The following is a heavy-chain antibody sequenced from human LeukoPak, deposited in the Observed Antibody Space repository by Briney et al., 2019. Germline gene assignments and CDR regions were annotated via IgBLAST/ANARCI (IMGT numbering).Heavy chain of an antibody. CDR2: IYYSGST. J-gene: IGHJ4*02. Sequence: SETLSLTCNVYGGSISSGDYYWSWIRQHPGKGLEWIGYIYYSGSTNYNPSLKSRVTISVDTSKNQFSLNLSSVTAADTAVYYCARVGTYYYDSSGHNFDYWGQGTLVTVSS. V-gene: IGHV4-61*08. CDR3: ARVGTYYYDSSGHNFDY. CDR1: GGSISSGDYY. D-gene: IGHD3-22*01.